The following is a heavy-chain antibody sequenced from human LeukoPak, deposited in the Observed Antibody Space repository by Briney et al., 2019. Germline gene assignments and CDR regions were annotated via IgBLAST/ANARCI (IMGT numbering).Heavy chain of an antibody. D-gene: IGHD6-13*01. CDR3: AGTVSAAAGTTFDY. CDR1: GGSISSSNW. CDR2: IYYSGST. V-gene: IGHV4-31*11. J-gene: IGHJ4*02. Sequence: PSETLSLTCAVSGGSISSSNWWSWARQHPGKGLEWIGYIYYSGSTYYNPSLKSRVTISVDTSKNQFSLKLSSVTAADTAVYYCAGTVSAAAGTTFDYWGQGTLVTVSS.